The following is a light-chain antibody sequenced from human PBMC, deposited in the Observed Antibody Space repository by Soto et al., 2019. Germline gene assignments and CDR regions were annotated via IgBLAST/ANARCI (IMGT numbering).Light chain of an antibody. Sequence: EIVLTQSPATLSLSPGERATLSCSASQSISSYLAWYQQKPGQAPRLLIYDASNRAAGIPARFSGSGSGTDFPLTISSLEPEDCAVYYCQQRSNWPPITFGQGTRLEIK. CDR3: QQRSNWPPIT. V-gene: IGKV3-11*01. CDR2: DAS. J-gene: IGKJ5*01. CDR1: QSISSY.